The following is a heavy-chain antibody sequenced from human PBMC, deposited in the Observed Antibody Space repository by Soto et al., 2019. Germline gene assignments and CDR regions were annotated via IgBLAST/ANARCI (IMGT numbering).Heavy chain of an antibody. CDR2: TSAYNGNT. J-gene: IGHJ6*03. CDR3: ARDRWFPEYMEV. Sequence: ASVKVSCKASGYTFTSYGISWVRQAPGQGLEWMGWTSAYNGNTNYAQKLQGRVTMTTDTSTSTAYMELRSLRSDDTAVYYCARDRWFPEYMEVWGKGTTVTVSS. D-gene: IGHD3-10*01. V-gene: IGHV1-18*01. CDR1: GYTFTSYG.